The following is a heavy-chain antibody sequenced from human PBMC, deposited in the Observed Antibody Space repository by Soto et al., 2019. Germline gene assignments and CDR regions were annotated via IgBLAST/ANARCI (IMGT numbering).Heavy chain of an antibody. D-gene: IGHD3-10*01. CDR2: VSASNGKT. CDR1: GYIFTTSS. Sequence: QIQLVQSGRDGRMPGASLKVSCKASGYIFTTSSITWVRQAPGQGLEWMGWVSASNGKTNYAQKFEDRVTMTTDTSTTTAYMELRSLRSDDTAVYYCAREAFGVQASWFDPWGQGTLVTVSS. J-gene: IGHJ5*02. V-gene: IGHV1-18*01. CDR3: AREAFGVQASWFDP.